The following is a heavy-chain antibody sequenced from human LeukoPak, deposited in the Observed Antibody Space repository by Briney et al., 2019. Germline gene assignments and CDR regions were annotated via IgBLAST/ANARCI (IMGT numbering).Heavy chain of an antibody. CDR2: IKQDESEK. Sequence: PGGSLRLSCAASGFTLGRYWMSWVRQAPGEGPEWVANIKQDESEKDYADSVRGRFTISRDNAKNSLFLQMNSLRAEDTALYYCATYSGVHHKTFDDWGQGTLVTVSS. CDR1: GFTLGRYW. J-gene: IGHJ4*02. D-gene: IGHD1-26*01. CDR3: ATYSGVHHKTFDD. V-gene: IGHV3-7*03.